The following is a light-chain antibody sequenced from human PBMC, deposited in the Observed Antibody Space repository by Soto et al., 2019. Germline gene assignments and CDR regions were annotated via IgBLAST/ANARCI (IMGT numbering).Light chain of an antibody. CDR3: HQYDTIVQT. CDR2: DAS. J-gene: IGKJ1*01. V-gene: IGKV3-20*01. Sequence: ERVMTQSPATLSVSPGERATLSCRASQSVRNSLLAWYQQKPGQPPRLLIYDASTRATATPERFSGSGSGTDFTLTISRLELEDFAVYYCHQYDTIVQTFGQGTKVDIK. CDR1: QSVRNSL.